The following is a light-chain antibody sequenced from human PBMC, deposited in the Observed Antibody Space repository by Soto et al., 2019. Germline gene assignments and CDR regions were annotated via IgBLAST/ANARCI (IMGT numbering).Light chain of an antibody. CDR1: QSVSSSY. V-gene: IGKV3-20*01. J-gene: IGKJ4*01. CDR2: GAS. CDR3: QQYGSAPT. Sequence: EIVLTQSPGTLSLSPGERATLSCRSSQSVSSSYLAWYQQKPGQAPRLLIYGASSSATGIPDRFSGSGAGTDFNLTISRLEPEDFAVYYCQQYGSAPTFGGGTKVEIK.